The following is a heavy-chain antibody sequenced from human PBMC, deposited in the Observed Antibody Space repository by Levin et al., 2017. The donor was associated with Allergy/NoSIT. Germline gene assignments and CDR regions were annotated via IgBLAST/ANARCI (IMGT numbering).Heavy chain of an antibody. D-gene: IGHD3-10*02. CDR1: GGSIICTNYY. CDR3: ARCSSLEWFDP. V-gene: IGHV4-39*02. Sequence: RTSETLSLTCTVSGGSIICTNYYWGWLRQPPGKGLEWIGSIYYTGSSHYNPSLQSRVTISVDTSKDHFSLNLSSVTAADTAVYYCARCSSLEWFDPWGQATLVTVSS. J-gene: IGHJ5*02. CDR2: IYYTGSS.